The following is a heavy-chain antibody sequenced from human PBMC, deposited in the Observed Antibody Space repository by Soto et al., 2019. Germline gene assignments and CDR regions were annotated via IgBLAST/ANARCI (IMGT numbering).Heavy chain of an antibody. J-gene: IGHJ5*02. CDR2: IYYSGST. D-gene: IGHD6-13*01. Sequence: PSETLSLTCTVSGGSISSSSYYWGWIRQPPGKGLEWIGSIYYSGSTYYNPSLKSRVTISVDTSKNQFSLKLSSVTAADTAVYYCARPHGLQQQLVPYSNWFDPWGQGTLVT. CDR1: GGSISSSSYY. V-gene: IGHV4-39*01. CDR3: ARPHGLQQQLVPYSNWFDP.